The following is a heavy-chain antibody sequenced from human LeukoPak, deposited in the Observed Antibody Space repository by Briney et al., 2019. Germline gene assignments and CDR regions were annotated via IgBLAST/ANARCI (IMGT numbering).Heavy chain of an antibody. CDR2: ISSSSSYI. CDR3: ARDYNQDYYYYMDV. Sequence: GGSLRLSCAASGFTFSSYSMNWVRQAPGKGLEWVSSISSSSSYIYYADSVKGRFTISRDTAKNSLYLQMNSLRAEDTAVYYCARDYNQDYYYYMDVWGKGTTVTISS. D-gene: IGHD1-1*01. J-gene: IGHJ6*03. V-gene: IGHV3-21*01. CDR1: GFTFSSYS.